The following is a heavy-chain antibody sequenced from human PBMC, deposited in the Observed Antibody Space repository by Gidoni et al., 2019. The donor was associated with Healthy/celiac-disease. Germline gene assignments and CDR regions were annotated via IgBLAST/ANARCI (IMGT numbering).Heavy chain of an antibody. D-gene: IGHD2-15*01. Sequence: EVQLLESGGGLVQPGGSLRLSCAASGFTFSSYALRWVRQAPGKGLGWVSVISDSGGSTFYADSVKGRFTISRDNSKNTLYLQMNSLRAEDTAVYYCAKAGGEGYCSGDSCYPPWYYMDVWGKGTTVTVSS. CDR2: ISDSGGST. J-gene: IGHJ6*03. V-gene: IGHV3-23*01. CDR3: AKAGGEGYCSGDSCYPPWYYMDV. CDR1: GFTFSSYA.